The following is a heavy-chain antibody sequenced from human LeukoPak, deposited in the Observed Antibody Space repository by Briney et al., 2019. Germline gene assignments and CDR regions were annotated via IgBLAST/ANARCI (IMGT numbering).Heavy chain of an antibody. CDR3: ARGGPAGTHVDYYYGMDV. J-gene: IGHJ6*02. CDR2: IYYSGST. CDR1: GGSISSGGYY. D-gene: IGHD6-19*01. V-gene: IGHV4-30-4*08. Sequence: SETLSLTCTVSGGSISSGGYYWSWIRQHPGKGLEWIGYIYYSGSTYYNPSLKSRVTISVDTSKNQFSLKLSSVTAADTAVYYCARGGPAGTHVDYYYGMDVWGQGTTVTVSS.